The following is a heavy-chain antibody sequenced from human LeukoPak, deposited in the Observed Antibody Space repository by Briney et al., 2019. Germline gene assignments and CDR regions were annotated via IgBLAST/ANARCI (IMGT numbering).Heavy chain of an antibody. D-gene: IGHD5-24*01. V-gene: IGHV1-69*05. J-gene: IGHJ4*02. Sequence: SVKVSCKASGDTFSSYAISWVRQAPGQGLEWMGRIIPIFGTANYAQKFQGRVTITTDESTRPASMALSSLRSEDTAVYYCARDFFRAYNLEGFPYFGYWGQGTLVTVSS. CDR3: ARDFFRAYNLEGFPYFGY. CDR2: IIPIFGTA. CDR1: GDTFSSYA.